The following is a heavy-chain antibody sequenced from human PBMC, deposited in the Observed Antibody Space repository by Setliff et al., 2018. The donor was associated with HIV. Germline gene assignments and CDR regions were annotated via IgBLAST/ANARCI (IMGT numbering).Heavy chain of an antibody. CDR2: IYYSGST. CDR3: ARLAMRGVIGDPNWFDP. CDR1: GGSISSSSYY. J-gene: IGHJ5*02. V-gene: IGHV4-39*01. Sequence: SETLSLTCTVSGGSISSSSYYWGGIRQPPGKGLEWIGSIYYSGSTNYNFSLKSRLTISVDTSKNQVSLRLTSVTAADTGVYYCARLAMRGVIGDPNWFDPWGQGTLVTVSS. D-gene: IGHD3-16*02.